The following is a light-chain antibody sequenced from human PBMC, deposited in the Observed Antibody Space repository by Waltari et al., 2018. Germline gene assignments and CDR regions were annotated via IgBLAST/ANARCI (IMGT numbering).Light chain of an antibody. Sequence: HSMLTQPPSVSAAPGQEVTISCSGSTSNLGNNYVSWYQQVPGTAPKLLIYDNDERPSGIPDRFSGSKSGTSATLDITGLQTGDEADYYCATWDTSLSGGVFGGGTKLTVL. CDR3: ATWDTSLSGGV. CDR1: TSNLGNNY. J-gene: IGLJ2*01. CDR2: DND. V-gene: IGLV1-51*01.